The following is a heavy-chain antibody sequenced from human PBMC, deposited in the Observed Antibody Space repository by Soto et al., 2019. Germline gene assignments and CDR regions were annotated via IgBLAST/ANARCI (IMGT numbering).Heavy chain of an antibody. Sequence: GGSLRLSCAASGFTFDDYAMHWVRQAPGKGLEWVSGISWNSGSIAYADSVKGRFTISRDNAKNSLYLQLNSLRAEDTALYYCAKDRINELELFACWGQGTLVTVS. CDR2: ISWNSGSI. J-gene: IGHJ4*02. V-gene: IGHV3-9*01. CDR1: GFTFDDYA. CDR3: AKDRINELELFAC. D-gene: IGHD1-7*01.